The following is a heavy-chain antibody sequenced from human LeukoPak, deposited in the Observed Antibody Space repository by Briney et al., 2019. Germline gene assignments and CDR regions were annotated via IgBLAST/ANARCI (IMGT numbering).Heavy chain of an antibody. CDR1: GGSFSGYY. CDR2: INHSGST. J-gene: IGHJ4*02. Sequence: SETLSLTCAVYGGSFSGYYWSWIRQPPGKGLEWVGEINHSGSTNYNPSLKSRVTISVDMSKNQFSLKLSSVTAADTAVYYCARDRIRSYYYDSRGGFDYWGQGTLVTVSS. D-gene: IGHD3-22*01. CDR3: ARDRIRSYYYDSRGGFDY. V-gene: IGHV4-34*01.